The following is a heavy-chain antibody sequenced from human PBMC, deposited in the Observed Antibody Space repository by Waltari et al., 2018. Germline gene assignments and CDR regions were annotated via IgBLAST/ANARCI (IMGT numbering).Heavy chain of an antibody. Sequence: QVQLVESGGGVVQPGGSLRLSCAGSGFTFVGEGWNWVRQAPGKGLEWVAFITFDGTNKYYADSVKGRFTISRDSYRNTLSLQMISLRAEDTAVYYCARAESGGMFDYYYGMDVWGQGTTVTVSS. J-gene: IGHJ6*02. CDR2: ITFDGTNK. CDR1: GFTFVGEG. D-gene: IGHD2-15*01. V-gene: IGHV3-33*05. CDR3: ARAESGGMFDYYYGMDV.